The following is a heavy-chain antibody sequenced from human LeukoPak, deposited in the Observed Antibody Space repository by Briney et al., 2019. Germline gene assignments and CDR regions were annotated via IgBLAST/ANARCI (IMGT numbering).Heavy chain of an antibody. CDR3: ARDRAAAGLNNWFDP. Sequence: SVKVSCKASGYTFTGYYMHWVRQAPGQGLEWMGGIVPIFGTADYAQKFQGRVTITADESTSTAYMELSSLRSEDTAVYYCARDRAAAGLNNWFDPWGQGTRVTVSS. V-gene: IGHV1-69*13. J-gene: IGHJ5*02. CDR1: GYTFTGYY. CDR2: IVPIFGTA. D-gene: IGHD6-13*01.